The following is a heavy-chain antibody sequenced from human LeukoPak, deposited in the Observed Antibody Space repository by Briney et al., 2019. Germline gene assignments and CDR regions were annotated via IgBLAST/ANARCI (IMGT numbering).Heavy chain of an antibody. CDR2: IKQDGFEK. V-gene: IGHV3-7*01. CDR3: ARDLGPHYSSSSETFDY. D-gene: IGHD6-6*01. J-gene: IGHJ4*02. Sequence: GGSLRLSCAASGFTFSSYWMSWVRQAPGKGLEWVANIKQDGFEKYYVDSVKGRFTISRDNAKNSLFLQVNSLRAEDTAVYYCARDLGPHYSSSSETFDYWGQGTLVTVSS. CDR1: GFTFSSYW.